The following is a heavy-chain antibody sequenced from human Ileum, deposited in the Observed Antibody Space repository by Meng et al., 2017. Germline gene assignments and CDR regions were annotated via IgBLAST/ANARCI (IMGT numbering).Heavy chain of an antibody. Sequence: GGSLRLSCAASGFTFSSYEMNWVRQAPGKGLEWVSYISSSGSTIYYADSVKGRFTISRDNAKNSLYLQMNSLRAEDTAVYYCARPTAKLRHFDYWGQGTLVTVPS. CDR2: ISSSGSTI. CDR1: GFTFSSYE. CDR3: ARPTAKLRHFDY. J-gene: IGHJ4*02. V-gene: IGHV3-48*03. D-gene: IGHD4-11*01.